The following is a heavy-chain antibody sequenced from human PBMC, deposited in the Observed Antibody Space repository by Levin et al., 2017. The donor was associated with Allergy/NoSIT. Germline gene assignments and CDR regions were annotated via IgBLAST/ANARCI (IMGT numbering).Heavy chain of an antibody. CDR1: GFTFSTFW. CDR3: ARDHDGEDEYFDF. Sequence: GWSLRLSCAASGFTFSTFWMSWVRQAPGKGLEWVANIKQDGSDKYYVDSVEGRFTLSRDNAKNSLYLQMNSLRVEDTAVYYCARDHDGEDEYFDFWGQGTLVTVSS. V-gene: IGHV3-7*01. D-gene: IGHD3-10*01. CDR2: IKQDGSDK. J-gene: IGHJ4*02.